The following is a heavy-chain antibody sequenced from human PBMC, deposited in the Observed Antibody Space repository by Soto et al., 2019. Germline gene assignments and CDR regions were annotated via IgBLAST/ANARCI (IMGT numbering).Heavy chain of an antibody. CDR2: IKQDGSEK. Sequence: PGGSLXLSCAASGVTFSSYWMSWVRQAPGKGLEWVANIKQDGSEKYYVDSVKGRFTISRDNAKNSLYLQMNSLRAEDTAVYYCAREAQYNWNDFPSYYYSGMDVWGQGPTVTVSS. J-gene: IGHJ6*02. D-gene: IGHD1-20*01. CDR1: GVTFSSYW. CDR3: AREAQYNWNDFPSYYYSGMDV. V-gene: IGHV3-7*01.